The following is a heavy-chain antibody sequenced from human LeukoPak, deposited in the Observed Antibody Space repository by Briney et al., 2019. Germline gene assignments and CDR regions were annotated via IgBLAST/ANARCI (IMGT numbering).Heavy chain of an antibody. J-gene: IGHJ4*02. CDR2: ISSSSSYI. V-gene: IGHV3-21*01. Sequence: PGGSLRLSCAASGFTFSSYSMNWVRQAPGKGLEWVSSISSSSSYIYYADSVKGRFTISRDNAKNSLYLQMNSLRAEDTAVYYCARDIGTYYGSGSLTYHFDYWGQGTLVTVSS. CDR1: GFTFSSYS. CDR3: ARDIGTYYGSGSLTYHFDY. D-gene: IGHD3-10*01.